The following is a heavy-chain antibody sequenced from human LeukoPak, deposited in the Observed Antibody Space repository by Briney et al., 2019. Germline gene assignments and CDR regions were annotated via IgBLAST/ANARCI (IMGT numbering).Heavy chain of an antibody. Sequence: GGSLRLSCAASGFTFDDYVMHWVRQAPGKGLEWVSVISWNSGSIGYAKSVKGRFTISRDNATNSLYLQMNSLKPEDTALYYCAKDRDPPFIGNSYVYYSDYWGQGTLVTVSS. J-gene: IGHJ4*02. CDR3: AKDRDPPFIGNSYVYYSDY. CDR2: ISWNSGSI. D-gene: IGHD5-18*01. V-gene: IGHV3-9*01. CDR1: GFTFDDYV.